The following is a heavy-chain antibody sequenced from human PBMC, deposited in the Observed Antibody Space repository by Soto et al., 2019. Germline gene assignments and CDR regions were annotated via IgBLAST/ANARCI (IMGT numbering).Heavy chain of an antibody. J-gene: IGHJ4*02. CDR2: ISGSGGST. Sequence: GGSLRLSCAASGFTFSSYAMSWVRQAPGKGLEWVSAISGSGGSTYYADSVKGRFTISRDNSKNTLYLQMNSLRAEDTAVYYCAKGSDDYIWGSYRPYYFDYWGQGTLVTVSS. D-gene: IGHD3-16*02. CDR1: GFTFSSYA. V-gene: IGHV3-23*01. CDR3: AKGSDDYIWGSYRPYYFDY.